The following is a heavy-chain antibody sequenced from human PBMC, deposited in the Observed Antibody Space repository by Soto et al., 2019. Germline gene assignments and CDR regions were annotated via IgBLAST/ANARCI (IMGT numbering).Heavy chain of an antibody. Sequence: PSETLSLTCAVYGGSFSGYYWSWIRQPPGKGLEWIGEINHSGSTNYNPSLKSRVTISVDTSKNQFSLKLSSVTAADTAVYYCARGPLIVVVPAARPKFFDYWGQGTLVTVSS. V-gene: IGHV4-34*01. J-gene: IGHJ4*02. D-gene: IGHD2-2*02. CDR3: ARGPLIVVVPAARPKFFDY. CDR1: GGSFSGYY. CDR2: INHSGST.